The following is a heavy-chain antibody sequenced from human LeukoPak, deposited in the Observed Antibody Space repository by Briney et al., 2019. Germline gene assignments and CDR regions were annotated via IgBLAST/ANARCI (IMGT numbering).Heavy chain of an antibody. D-gene: IGHD2-2*01. CDR1: GGSISSGDYY. Sequence: TLSLTCTVSGGSISSGDYYWSWIRQPPGKGLEWIGYIYYSGSTYYNPSLKSRVTISVDTSKNQFSLKLSSVTAADTAVYYCARGRKYQRGYFDYWGQGTLVTVSS. CDR2: IYYSGST. V-gene: IGHV4-30-4*08. CDR3: ARGRKYQRGYFDY. J-gene: IGHJ4*02.